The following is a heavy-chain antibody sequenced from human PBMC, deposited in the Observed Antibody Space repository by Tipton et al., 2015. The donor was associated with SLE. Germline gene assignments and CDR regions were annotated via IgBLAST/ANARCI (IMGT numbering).Heavy chain of an antibody. D-gene: IGHD6-13*01. Sequence: TLSLTCTVSGGSISNYYWSWIRQPPGKGVEWIGEINHRGSTNYNPSLKSRVTISVDTSKNQFSLKLSSVTAADTAVYYCARGEAQLFTNYYYGMDVWGQGTTVTVSS. V-gene: IGHV4-34*01. CDR2: INHRGST. J-gene: IGHJ6*02. CDR1: GGSISNYY. CDR3: ARGEAQLFTNYYYGMDV.